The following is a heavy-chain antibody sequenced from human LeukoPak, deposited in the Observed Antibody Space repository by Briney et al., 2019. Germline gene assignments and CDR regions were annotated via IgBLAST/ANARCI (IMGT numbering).Heavy chain of an antibody. Sequence: GRSLRLSCAASGFTFRSYEMNWVRQAPGKGLDWVAVISFHGANEYYADSVKGRFTISRDNAKNSLFLQMNSLRAEDTAVYYCARDGETGYSSADFDYWGQGTLVTVSS. CDR1: GFTFRSYE. J-gene: IGHJ4*02. CDR2: ISFHGANE. D-gene: IGHD6-19*01. V-gene: IGHV3-30*03. CDR3: ARDGETGYSSADFDY.